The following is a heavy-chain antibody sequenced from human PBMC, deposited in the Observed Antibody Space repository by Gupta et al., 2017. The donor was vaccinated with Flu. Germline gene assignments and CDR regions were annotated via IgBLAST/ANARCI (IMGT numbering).Heavy chain of an antibody. D-gene: IGHD4-17*01. CDR3: AKDHDYGNVDY. V-gene: IGHV3-23*01. J-gene: IGHJ4*02. CDR1: GFPFIRYA. CDR2: ISGSGGST. Sequence: EVQLLASWGGLVQPGGSLRPSCAASGFPFIRYAMRWVRQAPGKGLEWVTAISGSGGSTYYADSVKGRFTISRDNSKNTLYLQMNSLRAEDRAVYYCAKDHDYGNVDYWGQGTLVTVSS.